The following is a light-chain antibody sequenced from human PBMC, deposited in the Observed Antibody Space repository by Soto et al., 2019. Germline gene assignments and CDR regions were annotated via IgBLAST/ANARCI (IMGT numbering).Light chain of an antibody. CDR3: QQYGRSPTT. V-gene: IGKV3-20*01. J-gene: IGKJ1*01. Sequence: EIMFTQSPGTQTLSPGEISTLSCMASQSVNTNLAWYQQKPGQAPRLLIYGASSRATGIPDRFSGSGSGTDFTLTISRLEPEDFAVYYCQQYGRSPTTFGQGTKVDIK. CDR1: QSVNTN. CDR2: GAS.